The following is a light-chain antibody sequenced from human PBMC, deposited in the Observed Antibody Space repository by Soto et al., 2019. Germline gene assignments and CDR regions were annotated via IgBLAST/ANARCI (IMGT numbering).Light chain of an antibody. CDR1: QSISNY. J-gene: IGKJ1*01. V-gene: IGKV1-39*01. Sequence: DIQMTQSPSSLSASVGDRVTITCRASQSISNYLNWYQQKPGKAPKVLIYAASNLQSGVPSRFSGSGSGTDFALTINSLQPEEFGTIYCQQTYTTPWTFGQG. CDR3: QQTYTTPWT. CDR2: AAS.